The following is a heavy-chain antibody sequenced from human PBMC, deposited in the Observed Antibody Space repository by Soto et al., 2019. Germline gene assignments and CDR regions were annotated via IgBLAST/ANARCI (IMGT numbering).Heavy chain of an antibody. CDR3: AHRVLRTVFGLVTTTAIYFDF. D-gene: IGHD3-3*01. CDR2: IYWDDDK. J-gene: IGHJ4*02. CDR1: GFSLTTSGVG. Sequence: QITLKESGPTVVKPTETLTLTCTFSGFSLTTSGVGVGWVRQSPGKAPEWLALIYWDDDKRYSTSLNSRLIITKDTSKNKVVLTMANVDPADIATYYCAHRVLRTVFGLVTTTAIYFDFWGPGTPVVVSS. V-gene: IGHV2-5*02.